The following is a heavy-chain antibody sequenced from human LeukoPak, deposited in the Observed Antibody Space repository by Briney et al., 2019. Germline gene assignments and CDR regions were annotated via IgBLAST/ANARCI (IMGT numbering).Heavy chain of an antibody. J-gene: IGHJ4*02. D-gene: IGHD2-15*01. Sequence: SETLSLTCTVSGCSISSSSYYWGWIRQPPGKGLEWIGSIYYSGRTYYNPSLKSRVTISVDTSKNQFSLKLRSVTAADTAVYYCARDANPAFDYWGQGTLVTVSS. CDR2: IYYSGRT. CDR3: ARDANPAFDY. V-gene: IGHV4-39*07. CDR1: GCSISSSSYY.